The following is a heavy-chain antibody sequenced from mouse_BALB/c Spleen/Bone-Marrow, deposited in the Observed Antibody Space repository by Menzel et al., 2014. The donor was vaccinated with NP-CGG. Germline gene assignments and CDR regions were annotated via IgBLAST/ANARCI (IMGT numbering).Heavy chain of an antibody. CDR1: GYTFXSSW. V-gene: IGHV1S130*01. J-gene: IGHJ2*01. Sequence: QVQLQQSGSVLVRPGASVKLSCKASGYTFXSSWIHWAKQRPGQGLEWIGEIHPNSGNTNYNEKFKGKATLTVDTSSSTAYVDLSSLTAEDSAVYYCARHHRYAYYVDYWGQGTTLTVSS. D-gene: IGHD2-14*01. CDR2: IHPNSGNT. CDR3: ARHHRYAYYVDY.